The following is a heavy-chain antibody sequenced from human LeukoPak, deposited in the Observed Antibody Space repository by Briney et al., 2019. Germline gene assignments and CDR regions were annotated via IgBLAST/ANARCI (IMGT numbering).Heavy chain of an antibody. Sequence: GGSLRLSCVASGFSLSGYWMYWVRQAPGKGLMYILRNNGDGSTTNYADVVKGRFTMSRDNVKNTLYLQMNSLRVEDTAVYYCARDPRNVGLAPWGQGTLVTVSS. D-gene: IGHD2-15*01. CDR1: GFSLSGYW. J-gene: IGHJ5*02. CDR2: NNGDGSTT. CDR3: ARDPRNVGLAP. V-gene: IGHV3-74*01.